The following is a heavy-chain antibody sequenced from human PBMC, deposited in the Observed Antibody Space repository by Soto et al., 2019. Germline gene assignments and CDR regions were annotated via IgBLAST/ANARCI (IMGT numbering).Heavy chain of an antibody. Sequence: EVQLLESGGALEHPGGSLRLSCAASGFAFSTYAMTWVRQAPGKGLEWVSVISGSGGSSYYAASVKGQFTISRDNSKNTLNLQMNGLRAEETALYYCAKVTKRAAAGRYEYYKYGMDVWGQGTTVTVSS. CDR1: GFAFSTYA. CDR3: AKVTKRAAAGRYEYYKYGMDV. J-gene: IGHJ6*02. CDR2: ISGSGGSS. V-gene: IGHV3-23*01. D-gene: IGHD6-13*01.